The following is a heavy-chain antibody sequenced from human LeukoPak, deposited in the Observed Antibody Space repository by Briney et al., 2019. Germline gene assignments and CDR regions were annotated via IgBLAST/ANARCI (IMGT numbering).Heavy chain of an antibody. Sequence: GGSLTLSCAASGFTFSSYSMNWVRQAPGTGMEWVSYVSRSSSSIYYADSVKGRLTISRDNAKNSLYLQMNSLRAEDTAVYSCARSAIVADSDYWGQGTLVTVS. D-gene: IGHD5-12*01. J-gene: IGHJ4*02. V-gene: IGHV3-48*01. CDR1: GFTFSSYS. CDR2: VSRSSSSI. CDR3: ARSAIVADSDY.